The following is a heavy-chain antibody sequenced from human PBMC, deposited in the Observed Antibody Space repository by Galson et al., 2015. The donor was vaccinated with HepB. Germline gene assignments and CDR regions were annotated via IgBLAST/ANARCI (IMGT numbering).Heavy chain of an antibody. CDR1: GYSFTNYW. V-gene: IGHV5-10-1*01. CDR2: ISPSDSYT. CDR3: ARHPAIGVIDT. J-gene: IGHJ4*02. Sequence: QSGAEVKKPGESLRISCRGSGYSFTNYWISWVRLMPGKGREWMGKISPSDSYTNYSLSFQGHVTISVDRSITTAYLQWNSLKASDTSMYYCARHPAIGVIDTWGQGTLVTVSS. D-gene: IGHD3-22*01.